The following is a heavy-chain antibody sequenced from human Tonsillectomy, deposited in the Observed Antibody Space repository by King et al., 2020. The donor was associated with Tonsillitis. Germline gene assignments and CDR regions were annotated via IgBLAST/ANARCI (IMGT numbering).Heavy chain of an antibody. J-gene: IGHJ4*02. D-gene: IGHD4-17*01. CDR2: INPNSGDT. CDR1: GYTFTAYY. V-gene: IGHV1-2*02. Sequence: QLVQSGAEVKKPGVSVKVSCKASGYTFTAYYLHWVRQAPGQGLEWMGWINPNSGDTTYAQKFQGRFTMIRDTSIRTGYMELSRLRFDDTAVYYCARIGQTTLTGGDYWGQGTLVTVSS. CDR3: ARIGQTTLTGGDY.